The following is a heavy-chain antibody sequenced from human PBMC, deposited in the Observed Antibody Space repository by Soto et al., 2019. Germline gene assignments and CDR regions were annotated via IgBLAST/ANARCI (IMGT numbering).Heavy chain of an antibody. CDR2: IIPRSAKS. CDR3: ARVIAAAGNFDY. V-gene: IGHV1-69*05. D-gene: IGHD6-13*01. J-gene: IGHJ4*01. CDR1: GDTFSTYT. Sequence: SVKVSCKASGDTFSTYTITWMRQAPGRGLEWVGGIIPRSAKSNYAQKFQGRVTMTTDTSTSTAYMELRSLRSDDTAVYYCARVIAAAGNFDYWG.